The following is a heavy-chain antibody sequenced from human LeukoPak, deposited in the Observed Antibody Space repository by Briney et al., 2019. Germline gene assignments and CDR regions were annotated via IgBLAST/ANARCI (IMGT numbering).Heavy chain of an antibody. Sequence: SETLSLTCSVSGASISNFYWSWIRQSAGKGLEWIGRIYTSGTTNYNPSLKSRVTMSVDTSKNQFSLKLSSVTAADTAVYYCARSGDWAIVVVPAAPHDAFDIWGQGTMVTVSS. CDR2: IYTSGTT. D-gene: IGHD2-2*01. CDR3: ARSGDWAIVVVPAAPHDAFDI. CDR1: GASISNFY. J-gene: IGHJ3*02. V-gene: IGHV4-4*07.